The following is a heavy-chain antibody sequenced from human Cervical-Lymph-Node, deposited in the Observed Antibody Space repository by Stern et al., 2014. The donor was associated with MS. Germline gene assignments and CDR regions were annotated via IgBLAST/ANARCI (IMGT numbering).Heavy chain of an antibody. V-gene: IGHV3-23*04. D-gene: IGHD6-13*01. CDR2: ISDTGGST. CDR1: GFSFSYA. CDR3: AKDGYSSSWPANFDY. Sequence: EVQLVESGGGLVQPGGSLRLSCAASGFSFSYAMSWVRQAPGKGLEWVSTISDTGGSTYYADSVKGRFTISRDNSKNTLYLQMNSLRAEDTAVYYCAKDGYSSSWPANFDYWGQGTLVTVSS. J-gene: IGHJ4*02.